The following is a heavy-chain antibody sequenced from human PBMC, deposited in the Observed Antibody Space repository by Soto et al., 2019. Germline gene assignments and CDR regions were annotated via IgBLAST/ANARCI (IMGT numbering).Heavy chain of an antibody. D-gene: IGHD3-22*01. CDR2: ISYDGSNK. CDR3: ARDISSGYYPGSY. Sequence: GSLRLSCAASGFTFSSYAMHWVRQAPGKGLEWVAVISYDGSNKYYADSVKGRFTISRDNSKNTLYLQMNSLRAEDTAVYYCARDISSGYYPGSYWGQGTLVTVSS. J-gene: IGHJ4*02. V-gene: IGHV3-30-3*01. CDR1: GFTFSSYA.